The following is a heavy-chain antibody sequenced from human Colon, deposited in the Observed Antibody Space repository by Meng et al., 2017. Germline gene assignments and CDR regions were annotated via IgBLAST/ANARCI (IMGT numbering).Heavy chain of an antibody. CDR1: GVDFPSYA. CDR3: ARGGAYVAAAADY. D-gene: IGHD6-13*01. Sequence: VRLCASWGDLSTPGGSRGLSCAPSGVDFPSYAMSWVRQAPGKGLEWFSSIIGSDDSTYYADSVKGRFTISRDKSKNTLYLQMNSLRAEDKAVHFCARGGAYVAAAADYWGQGTLVTVSS. V-gene: IGHV3-23*01. J-gene: IGHJ4*02. CDR2: IIGSDDST.